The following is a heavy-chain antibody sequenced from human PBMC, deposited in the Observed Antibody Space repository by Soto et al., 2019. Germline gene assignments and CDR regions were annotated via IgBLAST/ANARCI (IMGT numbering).Heavy chain of an antibody. J-gene: IGHJ6*02. V-gene: IGHV3-23*01. CDR2: IIGSGGST. D-gene: IGHD6-13*01. Sequence: PGGSLRLSCTAPGFTFRTYAMNWFRQVPGKGLEWVSGIIGSGGSTYYADSVKGRFSISRDNSKNTVFLQMNRLRGEDTAVYFCAKGMQQLVYHTGLAVWGQGTTVPVAS. CDR3: AKGMQQLVYHTGLAV. CDR1: GFTFRTYA.